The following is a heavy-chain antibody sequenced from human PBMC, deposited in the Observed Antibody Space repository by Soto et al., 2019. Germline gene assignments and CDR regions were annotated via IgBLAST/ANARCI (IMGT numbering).Heavy chain of an antibody. D-gene: IGHD3-3*01. CDR3: ATRITVFGLLIPPFDP. CDR1: GGSVNGYY. CDR2: INHTGGT. V-gene: IGHV4-34*10. J-gene: IGHJ5*02. Sequence: PSETLSLTCAVYGGSVNGYYWNWIRQPPGKGLEWIGEINHTGGTHYNPSLKSRITMSVDTSKNQFSLRLSSETAADTAIYYCATRITVFGLLIPPFDPWGQGTQVTVSS.